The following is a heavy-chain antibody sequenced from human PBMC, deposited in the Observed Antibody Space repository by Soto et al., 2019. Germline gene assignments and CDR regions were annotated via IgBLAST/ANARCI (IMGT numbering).Heavy chain of an antibody. Sequence: GGSLRLSCAASGFTFSSYAMHWVRQAPGKGLEWVAVISYDGSNKYYADSVKGRFTISRDNSKNTLYLQMNSLRAEDTAVYYCAYCSGGSCYSGGYYYGMDVWGQGTTVTVSS. V-gene: IGHV3-30-3*01. CDR2: ISYDGSNK. CDR1: GFTFSSYA. D-gene: IGHD2-15*01. J-gene: IGHJ6*02. CDR3: AYCSGGSCYSGGYYYGMDV.